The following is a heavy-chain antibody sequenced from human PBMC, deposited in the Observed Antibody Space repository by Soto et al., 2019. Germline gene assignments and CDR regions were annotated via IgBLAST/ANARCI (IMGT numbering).Heavy chain of an antibody. D-gene: IGHD4-17*01. CDR3: ARGYGDYVLDY. Sequence: PSETLSLTCTVAGGSISSYYCSWIRQPPGKGLEWIGYIYYSGSTNYNPSLKSRVTISVDTSKNQFSLKLSSVTAADPAVYYCARGYGDYVLDYWGQGTLVTVSS. CDR1: GGSISSYY. J-gene: IGHJ4*02. V-gene: IGHV4-59*08. CDR2: IYYSGST.